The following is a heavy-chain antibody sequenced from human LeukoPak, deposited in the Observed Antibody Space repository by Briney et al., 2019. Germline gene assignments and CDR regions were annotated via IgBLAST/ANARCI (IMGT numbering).Heavy chain of an antibody. J-gene: IGHJ4*02. CDR3: ARNVGY. CDR2: IYSGGST. V-gene: IGHV3-53*01. Sequence: GGSLRLSCAVSGLTVSNNYMSWVRQAPGKGLEWVSVIYSGGSTYYADSVKGRSTISRDNSKNTVYLQMNSLRDEDTAVYYCARNVGYWGQGTLVTVSS. CDR1: GLTVSNNY. D-gene: IGHD1-26*01.